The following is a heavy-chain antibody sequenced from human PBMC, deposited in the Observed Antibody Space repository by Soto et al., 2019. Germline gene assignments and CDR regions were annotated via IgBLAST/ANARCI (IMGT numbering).Heavy chain of an antibody. V-gene: IGHV1-69*13. CDR2: IIPIFGTA. Sequence: ASVKVSCKASGGTFSSYAISWVRQAPGQGLEWMGGIIPIFGTANYAQKFQGRVTITADESTSTAYMELSSLRSEDTAVYYCASARHTYYYDSSGSPTDYWGQGTLVTVSS. CDR1: GGTFSSYA. J-gene: IGHJ4*02. D-gene: IGHD3-22*01. CDR3: ASARHTYYYDSSGSPTDY.